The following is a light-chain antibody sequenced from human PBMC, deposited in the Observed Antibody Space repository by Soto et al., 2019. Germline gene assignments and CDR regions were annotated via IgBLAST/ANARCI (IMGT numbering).Light chain of an antibody. CDR2: DNN. CDR3: GTWDSSLSVYV. Sequence: QSVLTQPPSVSAAPGQKITISCSGSSSNIRINYVSWFQHLPGTAPKLLMYDNNKRPSGIPDRFSGSKSGTSATLGITGLQTGDEAEYYCGTWDSSLSVYVFGTGTKLTVL. CDR1: SSNIRINY. V-gene: IGLV1-51*01. J-gene: IGLJ1*01.